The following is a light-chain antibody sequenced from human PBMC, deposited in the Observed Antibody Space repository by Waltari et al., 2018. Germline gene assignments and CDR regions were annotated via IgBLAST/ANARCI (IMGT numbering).Light chain of an antibody. J-gene: IGLJ2*01. Sequence: QSALTQPRSVSGSPGQSVTIPCTGTRSDVGGYNYVPWHQQPPGNAPKVRIYDVSKRPSGVPDRVSGSKSGNTASLTISGLQAEDEADYYCSSYAGSYIFTVFGGGTKLTVL. CDR3: SSYAGSYIFTV. CDR1: RSDVGGYNY. CDR2: DVS. V-gene: IGLV2-11*01.